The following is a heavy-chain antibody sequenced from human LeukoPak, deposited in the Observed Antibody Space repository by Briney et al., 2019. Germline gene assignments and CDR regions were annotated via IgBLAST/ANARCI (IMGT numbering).Heavy chain of an antibody. J-gene: IGHJ4*02. D-gene: IGHD3-10*01. CDR2: ISAYNGNT. Sequence: ASVKVSCKASGYAFTSYGISWVRQAPGQGLEWMGWISAYNGNTNYAQKLQGRVTMTTDTSTSTAYMELRSLRSDDTAVYYCARVRFQFGELFSMDYWGQGTLVTVSS. V-gene: IGHV1-18*01. CDR3: ARVRFQFGELFSMDY. CDR1: GYAFTSYG.